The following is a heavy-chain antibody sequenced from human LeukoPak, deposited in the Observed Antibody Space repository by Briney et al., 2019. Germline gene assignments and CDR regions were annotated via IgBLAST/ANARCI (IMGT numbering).Heavy chain of an antibody. CDR3: ARGFNDFWSGSQLEY. CDR1: GFTFSNAW. V-gene: IGHV3-15*01. CDR2: IKSKTDGGTT. D-gene: IGHD3-3*01. Sequence: GGSLRLSCAASGFTFSNAWMSWVRQAPGKGLEWVGRIKSKTDGGTTDYAAPVKGRFTISRDDSKNTLYLQMNSLRSEDTAVYYCARGFNDFWSGSQLEYWGQGTLVTVSS. J-gene: IGHJ4*02.